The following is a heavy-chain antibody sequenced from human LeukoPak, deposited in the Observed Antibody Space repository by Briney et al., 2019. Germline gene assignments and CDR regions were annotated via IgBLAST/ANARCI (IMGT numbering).Heavy chain of an antibody. CDR1: GFTFSTYW. J-gene: IGHJ4*02. CDR2: INQDGSEK. D-gene: IGHD3-22*01. Sequence: GGSLRLSCAASGFTFSTYWMTWVRQAPGKGLEWVANINQDGSEKYYVDSVKGRFTISRDNAKNSLYLQMNSLEAEDTAVYYCARVGGFYDSSGYYLSQFDYWGQGTLVTVSS. CDR3: ARVGGFYDSSGYYLSQFDY. V-gene: IGHV3-7*01.